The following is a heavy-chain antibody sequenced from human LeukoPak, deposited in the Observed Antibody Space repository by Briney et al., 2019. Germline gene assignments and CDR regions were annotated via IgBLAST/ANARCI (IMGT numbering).Heavy chain of an antibody. Sequence: GASVKVSCKASGYTFTGYYMHWVRQAPGQGLEWMGWINPNSGGTNYAQKFQGWVTMTRDTSISTAYMEQSRLRSDDTAVYYCARERRGITIFGVAKYGMDVWGQGTTVTVSS. D-gene: IGHD3-3*01. V-gene: IGHV1-2*04. CDR3: ARERRGITIFGVAKYGMDV. CDR2: INPNSGGT. J-gene: IGHJ6*02. CDR1: GYTFTGYY.